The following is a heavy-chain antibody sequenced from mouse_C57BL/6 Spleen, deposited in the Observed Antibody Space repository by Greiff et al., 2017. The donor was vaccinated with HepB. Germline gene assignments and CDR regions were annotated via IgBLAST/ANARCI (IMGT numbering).Heavy chain of an antibody. D-gene: IGHD1-1*01. V-gene: IGHV1-53*01. CDR1: GYTFTSYW. CDR3: ARGEAIYYGSSYDAY. J-gene: IGHJ2*01. CDR2: INPSNGGT. Sequence: QVQLQQPGTELVKPGASVKLSCKASGYTFTSYWMHWVKQRPGQGLEWIGNINPSNGGTNYNEKFKSKATLTVDKSSSTAYMQLSSLTSEDSAVYYCARGEAIYYGSSYDAYWGQGTTLTVSS.